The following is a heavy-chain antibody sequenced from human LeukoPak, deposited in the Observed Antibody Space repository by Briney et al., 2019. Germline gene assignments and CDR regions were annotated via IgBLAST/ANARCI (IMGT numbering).Heavy chain of an antibody. CDR3: ARDRGSGGGFDY. CDR1: GGSISGDY. CDR2: IYYSGST. Sequence: SETLPLTCTVSGGSISGDYWSWIRQPPGKGLEWIAYIYYSGSTNYNPSLKSRVTISVDTSKNQFSLKLTSVTATDTAVYYCARDRGSGGGFDYWGQGTLVTVSS. V-gene: IGHV4-59*01. D-gene: IGHD3-10*01. J-gene: IGHJ4*02.